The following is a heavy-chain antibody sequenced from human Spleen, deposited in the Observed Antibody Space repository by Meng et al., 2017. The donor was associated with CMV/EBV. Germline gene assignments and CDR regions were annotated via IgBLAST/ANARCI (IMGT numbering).Heavy chain of an antibody. CDR3: ATTANYFDY. CDR2: ISSSGSAI. V-gene: IGHV3-48*04. D-gene: IGHD4-11*01. CDR1: GFTFSSYW. Sequence: GESLKISCAASGFTFSSYWMSWVRQAPGKGLEWISYISSSGSAIYYADSVKGRFTISRDNAKNSLFLQMNSLRAEDTAVYYCATTANYFDYWGQGALVTVSS. J-gene: IGHJ4*02.